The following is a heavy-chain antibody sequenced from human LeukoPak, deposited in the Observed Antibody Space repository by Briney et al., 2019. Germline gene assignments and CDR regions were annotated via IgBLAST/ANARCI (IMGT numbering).Heavy chain of an antibody. CDR1: GFTFSTYW. D-gene: IGHD1-26*01. Sequence: GGSLRLSCAGSGFTFSTYWMHWVRQVSGKGLVWVSRINTDGNSINYADSVKGRFTISRDNAKNTVYLQMTSLRPDDTAVYYCVADSGSRSGGDYWGQGTLVTVSS. CDR2: INTDGNSI. CDR3: VADSGSRSGGDY. J-gene: IGHJ4*02. V-gene: IGHV3-74*01.